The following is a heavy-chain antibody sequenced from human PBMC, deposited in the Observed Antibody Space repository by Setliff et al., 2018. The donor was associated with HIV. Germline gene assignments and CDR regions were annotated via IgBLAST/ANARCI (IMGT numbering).Heavy chain of an antibody. CDR3: AKDVPPFNVVNMAYGMDV. CDR2: INHSGST. V-gene: IGHV4-34*01. CDR1: GGSFSGYY. J-gene: IGHJ6*02. Sequence: KPSETLSLTCAVYGGSFSGYYWSWIRQPPGKGLEWIGEINHSGSTNYNPSLKSRVTISVDTSKNQFSLKLTSVTAADTAVYYCAKDVPPFNVVNMAYGMDVWGQGTTVTVSS. D-gene: IGHD2-15*01.